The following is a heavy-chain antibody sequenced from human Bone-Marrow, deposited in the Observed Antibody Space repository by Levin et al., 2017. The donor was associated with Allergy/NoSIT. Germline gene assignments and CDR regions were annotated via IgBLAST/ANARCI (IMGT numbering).Heavy chain of an antibody. CDR1: GFSLSPPGMG. V-gene: IGHV2-5*02. Sequence: SGPTLVKPTQTLALTCSFSGFSLSPPGMGMGWIRQPPGKALEWLALIYLDDDTRYSPSLKSRLTITRDTSKTQVVLIMTNMDPVDTATYYCARRRGSDGSSYFDYWGQGTLVTVSS. CDR3: ARRRGSDGSSYFDY. CDR2: IYLDDDT. D-gene: IGHD2-15*01. J-gene: IGHJ4*02.